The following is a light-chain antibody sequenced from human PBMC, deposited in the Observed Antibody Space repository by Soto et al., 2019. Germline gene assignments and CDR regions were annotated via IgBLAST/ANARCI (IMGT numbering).Light chain of an antibody. Sequence: QSALTQPASVSGSPGQSITISCTGTSSDVGRYKLVSWYQQHPGKAPKLLIYEGSKRPTGVSNPFSGSKSGNTASLAISGLQAEDEADYYCCSYAGSSTDVVFGGGTKVTVL. V-gene: IGLV2-23*01. CDR2: EGS. CDR3: CSYAGSSTDVV. CDR1: SSDVGRYKL. J-gene: IGLJ2*01.